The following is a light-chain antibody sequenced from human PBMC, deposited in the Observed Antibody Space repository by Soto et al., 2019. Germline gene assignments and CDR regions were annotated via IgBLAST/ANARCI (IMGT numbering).Light chain of an antibody. V-gene: IGLV2-14*01. CDR3: SSYTSRDTRV. Sequence: QYALTQPASMSGSPGQSITISCTGTSSDVGGYHFVSWYQQHPDKAPKLMLYEVTKRPSGVSDRCSGSKSGNTVSLTISGLQTEDEADYYCSSYTSRDTRVFGTGTKLTVL. CDR2: EVT. J-gene: IGLJ1*01. CDR1: SSDVGGYHF.